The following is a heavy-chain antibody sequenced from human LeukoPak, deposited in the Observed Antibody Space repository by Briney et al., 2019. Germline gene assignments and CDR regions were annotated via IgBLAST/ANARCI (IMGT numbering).Heavy chain of an antibody. J-gene: IGHJ4*02. D-gene: IGHD5-18*01. CDR3: ARARGYSYGYVPGLDY. CDR1: GYTFTSYY. V-gene: IGHV1-46*01. CDR2: INPSGGST. Sequence: ASVKASCKASGYTFTSYYMHWVRQAPGQGLEWMGIINPSGGSTSYAQKFQGRVTMTRDTSTSTVYMELSSLRSEDTAVYYCARARGYSYGYVPGLDYWGQGTLVTVSS.